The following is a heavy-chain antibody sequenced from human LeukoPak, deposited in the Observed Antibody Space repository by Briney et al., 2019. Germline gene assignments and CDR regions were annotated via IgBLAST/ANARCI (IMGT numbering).Heavy chain of an antibody. J-gene: IGHJ4*02. CDR2: IIPIFGTA. D-gene: IGHD3-22*01. CDR3: ARGRGYTMKGGFDY. V-gene: IGHV1-69*05. Sequence: SVKVSCKASGGTFSSYAISWVRQAPGQGLEWTGGIIPIFGTANYAQEFQGRVTITTDESTSTAYMELSSLRSEDTAVYYCARGRGYTMKGGFDYWGQGTLVTVSS. CDR1: GGTFSSYA.